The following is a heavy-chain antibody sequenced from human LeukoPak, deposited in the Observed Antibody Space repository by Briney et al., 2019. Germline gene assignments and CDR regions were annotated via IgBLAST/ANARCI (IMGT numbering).Heavy chain of an antibody. CDR3: AKASSGWSQYDY. V-gene: IGHV3-23*01. CDR2: ISGSGTTT. CDR1: GFTFSSYA. J-gene: IGHJ4*02. Sequence: PGGSLRLSCAASGFTFSSYAMSWARQAPGKGPEWVSAISGSGTTTYYADSVKGRFTISRDNSKNTLYLQMNSLRAEDTAVYYCAKASSGWSQYDYWGQGTLVPVSS. D-gene: IGHD6-19*01.